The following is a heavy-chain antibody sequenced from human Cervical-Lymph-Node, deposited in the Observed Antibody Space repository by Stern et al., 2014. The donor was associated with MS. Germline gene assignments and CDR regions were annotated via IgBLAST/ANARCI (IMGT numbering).Heavy chain of an antibody. CDR3: ARPPPRRKWDDPNYGMDV. Sequence: EVQLVESGAEVKKPGESLKISCKGSGYTFTNNWIAWVRQMPGKGLEWMGIIYPDDSDIRYSPSLQGQVTISADKSISPAYLQWSSLKPADSAVYYWARPPPRRKWDDPNYGMDVWGQGTTVTVS. D-gene: IGHD1-1*01. J-gene: IGHJ6*02. V-gene: IGHV5-51*03. CDR1: GYTFTNNW. CDR2: IYPDDSDI.